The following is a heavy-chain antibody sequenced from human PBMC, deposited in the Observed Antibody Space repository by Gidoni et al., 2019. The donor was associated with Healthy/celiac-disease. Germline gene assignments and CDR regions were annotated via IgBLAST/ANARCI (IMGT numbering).Heavy chain of an antibody. Sequence: QVQLQESGPGLVKPSETLSLTCTVSGGSISSYYWSWIRPPPGKGLEWIGYIYYSGSTNYNPSLKSRVTISVDTSKNQFSLKLSSVTAADTAVYYCARDGYSSGWYFYYAFDIWGQGTMVTVSS. V-gene: IGHV4-59*01. CDR2: IYYSGST. CDR1: GGSISSYY. D-gene: IGHD6-19*01. J-gene: IGHJ3*02. CDR3: ARDGYSSGWYFYYAFDI.